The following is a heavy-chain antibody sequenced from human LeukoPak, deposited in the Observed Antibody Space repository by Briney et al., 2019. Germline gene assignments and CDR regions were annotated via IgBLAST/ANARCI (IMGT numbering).Heavy chain of an antibody. CDR1: GGSISSSSYY. CDR2: IYYSGST. V-gene: IGHV4-39*07. CDR3: ARGAMALPYYYYYYMDV. J-gene: IGHJ6*03. Sequence: PSETLSLTCTVSGGSISSSSYYWGWIRQPPGKGLEWIGSIYYSGSTYYNPSLKSRVTISVDTSKNQFSLKLSSVTAADTAVYYCARGAMALPYYYYYYMDVWGKGTTVTVSS. D-gene: IGHD5-18*01.